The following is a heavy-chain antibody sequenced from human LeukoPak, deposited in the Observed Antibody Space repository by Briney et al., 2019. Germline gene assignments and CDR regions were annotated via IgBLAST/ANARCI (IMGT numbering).Heavy chain of an antibody. CDR3: AKTRPLDSSSWPHGDY. CDR1: GFTFSSYA. CDR2: ISYDGSNK. Sequence: GGSLRLSCAASGFTFSSYAMHWVRQAPGKGLEWVAVISYDGSNKYYADSVKGRFTISRDNSKNTLYLQMNSLRAEDTAVYYCAKTRPLDSSSWPHGDYWGQGTLVTVSS. D-gene: IGHD6-13*01. J-gene: IGHJ4*02. V-gene: IGHV3-30-3*02.